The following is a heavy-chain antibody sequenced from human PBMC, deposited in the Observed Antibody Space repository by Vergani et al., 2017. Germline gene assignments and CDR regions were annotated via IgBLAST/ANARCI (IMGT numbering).Heavy chain of an antibody. CDR2: INHSGST. Sequence: QVQLQESGPGLVKPSQTLSLTCAVYGGSFSGYYWSWIRQPPGKGLEWIGEINHSGSTNYNPSLKSRVTISVDTSKNQFSLKLSSVTAADTAVYYCARAPSTDYYFDYWGQGTLVTVSS. CDR1: GGSFSGYY. J-gene: IGHJ4*02. D-gene: IGHD4-11*01. CDR3: ARAPSTDYYFDY. V-gene: IGHV4-34*09.